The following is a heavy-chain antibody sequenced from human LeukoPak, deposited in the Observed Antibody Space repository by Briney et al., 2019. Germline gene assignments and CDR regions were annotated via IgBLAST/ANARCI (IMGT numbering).Heavy chain of an antibody. CDR2: IDTSGST. CDR1: GGSISSGSYY. D-gene: IGHD6-13*01. CDR3: ARARSLYSSSWQYYFEY. V-gene: IGHV4-61*02. Sequence: SETLSLTCTVSGGSISSGSYYWSWIRQPAGKALEWIGRIDTSGSTNYNPSLKSRFTISVDTSKNQFSLKLSSVTAADTAVYYCARARSLYSSSWQYYFEYWGQGTLVTVSS. J-gene: IGHJ4*02.